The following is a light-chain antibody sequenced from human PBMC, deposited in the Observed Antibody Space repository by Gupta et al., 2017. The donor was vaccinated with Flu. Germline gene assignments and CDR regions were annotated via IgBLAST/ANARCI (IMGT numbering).Light chain of an antibody. J-gene: IGLJ2*01. CDR3: TSYTGSTPLVI. V-gene: IGLV2-14*01. CDR1: SSDVGLYNY. CDR2: GIY. Sequence: QSALTQRAPVSGSPGQSITLLRSGTSSDVGLYNYVSLYQHHPNKAPQLMIYGIYNRPAGVSNRFAGSKAGNAASLTISGLQAEDEADYYCTSYTGSTPLVIFGGGTKLTVL.